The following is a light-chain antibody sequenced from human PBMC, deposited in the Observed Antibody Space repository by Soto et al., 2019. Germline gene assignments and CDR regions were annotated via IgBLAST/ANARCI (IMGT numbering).Light chain of an antibody. CDR3: CSYAGNYPVI. J-gene: IGLJ2*01. V-gene: IGLV2-11*01. CDR1: SSDVGGYDY. Sequence: QSALTQPRSVSGSPGQSVTISCTGTSSDVGGYDYVSWYQQHPDKAPKLIIFDVTKRPSGVPDHFSGSKSGNTASLTISGLQAEDEADYYCCSYAGNYPVIFGGGTKLTVL. CDR2: DVT.